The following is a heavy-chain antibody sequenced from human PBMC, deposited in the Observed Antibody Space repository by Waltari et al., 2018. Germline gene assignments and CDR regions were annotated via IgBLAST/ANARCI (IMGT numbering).Heavy chain of an antibody. CDR3: AREDTGAVDY. Sequence: QVQLQESGPGLVKPSETLSLTRTVSVCSISSSYCSWIRQPAGKGLEWIGRIYTSGSTNYNPSLKSRVTMSVDTSKNQFSLKLSSVTAADTAVYYCAREDTGAVDYWGQGTLVTVSS. CDR2: IYTSGST. CDR1: VCSISSSY. J-gene: IGHJ4*02. D-gene: IGHD5-18*01. V-gene: IGHV4-4*07.